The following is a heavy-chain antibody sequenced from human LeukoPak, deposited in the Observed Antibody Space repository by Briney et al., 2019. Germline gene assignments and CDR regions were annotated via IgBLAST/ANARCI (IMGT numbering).Heavy chain of an antibody. Sequence: GGSLRLSCAASGFTFSSYAMHWVRQAPGKGLEWVAVISYDGSNKYYADSVKGRFTISRDNSKNTLYLQMNSLRAEDTAVYYCASIGGSYVEYYFDYWGQGTLVTVSS. D-gene: IGHD1-26*01. CDR2: ISYDGSNK. CDR3: ASIGGSYVEYYFDY. CDR1: GFTFSSYA. V-gene: IGHV3-30-3*01. J-gene: IGHJ4*02.